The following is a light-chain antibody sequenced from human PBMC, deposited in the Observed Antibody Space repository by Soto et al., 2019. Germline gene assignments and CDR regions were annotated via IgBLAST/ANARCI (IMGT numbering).Light chain of an antibody. J-gene: IGLJ1*01. CDR1: ASNIGKNG. V-gene: IGLV1-36*01. CDR2: YDD. Sequence: QAVLTQPPSVSGAPGQGVTISCSGSASNIGKNGVNWYQQLPGKAPKLVVYYDDLLPSGVSDRFSGSKSGTSGSLAISGLRSEDEADYFCAAWDGSLSGRFVFGTGNKLTVL. CDR3: AAWDGSLSGRFV.